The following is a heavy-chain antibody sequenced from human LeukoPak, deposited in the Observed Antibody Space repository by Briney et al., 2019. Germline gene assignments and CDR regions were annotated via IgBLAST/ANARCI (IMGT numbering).Heavy chain of an antibody. D-gene: IGHD1-7*01. CDR2: INHSGST. J-gene: IGHJ4*02. V-gene: IGHV4-34*01. Sequence: SETLSLTCTVSGGSFSGYYWSWIRQPPGKGLEWIGEINHSGSTNYNPSLKSRVTISVDTSKNQFSLKLSSVTAADTAVYYCARSGITGTTGPPFDYWGQGTLVTVSS. CDR3: ARSGITGTTGPPFDY. CDR1: GGSFSGYY.